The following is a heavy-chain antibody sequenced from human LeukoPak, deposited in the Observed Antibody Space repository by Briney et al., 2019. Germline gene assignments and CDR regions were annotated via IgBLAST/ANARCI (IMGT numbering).Heavy chain of an antibody. Sequence: GASVKVSCKASGDTFISYGINWVRQAAGQGLEWMGWMNPNSGNTGYAQKFQGRVTMTRNTSISTAYMELSGLRSDDTAVYYCARGGERANFYGLGSSPNWFDPWGQGTLVTVSS. CDR1: GDTFISYG. J-gene: IGHJ5*02. CDR2: MNPNSGNT. V-gene: IGHV1-8*02. CDR3: ARGGERANFYGLGSSPNWFDP. D-gene: IGHD3-10*01.